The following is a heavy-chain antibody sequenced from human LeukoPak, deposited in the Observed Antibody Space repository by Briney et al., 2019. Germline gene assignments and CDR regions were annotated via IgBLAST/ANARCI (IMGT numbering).Heavy chain of an antibody. Sequence: GGSLRLSCAASGFTFSSYWMSWVRQAPGKGLEWVAVISYDGSNKYYADSVKGRFTISRDNSKNTLYLQMNSLRAEDTAVYYCAKGSDSFWSGYSPTRSWGQGTLVTVSS. CDR1: GFTFSSYW. CDR2: ISYDGSNK. D-gene: IGHD3-3*01. V-gene: IGHV3-30*18. CDR3: AKGSDSFWSGYSPTRS. J-gene: IGHJ4*02.